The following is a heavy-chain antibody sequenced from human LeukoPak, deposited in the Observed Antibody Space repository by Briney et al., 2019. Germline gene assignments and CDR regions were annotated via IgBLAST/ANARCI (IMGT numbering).Heavy chain of an antibody. Sequence: SVKVSCKASGGTFSSYAISWVRQAPGQGLEWMGRIIPILGIANYAQKFQGRVTITADKSTSTAYMELSSLRSEDTAVYYCARYALGAPLGYWGQGTLVTVSS. CDR3: ARYALGAPLGY. J-gene: IGHJ4*02. V-gene: IGHV1-69*04. D-gene: IGHD3-16*01. CDR1: GGTFSSYA. CDR2: IIPILGIA.